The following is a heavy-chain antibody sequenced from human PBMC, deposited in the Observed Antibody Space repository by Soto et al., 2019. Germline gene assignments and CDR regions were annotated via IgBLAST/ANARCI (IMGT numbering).Heavy chain of an antibody. CDR3: ARTAAAGKYYNGMDV. Sequence: GESLKISCKGSGYSFTSYWIGWARQMPGKGLEWMGIIYPGDSDTRYSPSFQGQVTISADKSISTAYLQWSSLKAPDTAMYYCARTAAAGKYYNGMDVWGQGTTVTVSS. CDR2: IYPGDSDT. CDR1: GYSFTSYW. D-gene: IGHD6-13*01. V-gene: IGHV5-51*01. J-gene: IGHJ6*02.